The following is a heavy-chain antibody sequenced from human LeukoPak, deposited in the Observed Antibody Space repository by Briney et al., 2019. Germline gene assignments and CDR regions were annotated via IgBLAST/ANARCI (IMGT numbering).Heavy chain of an antibody. CDR3: AGAQYYYDSSGYLGY. D-gene: IGHD3-22*01. CDR2: IYYSGST. Sequence: SETLSLTCTVSGGSISSYYWSWIRQPPGKGLEWIGYIYYSGSTNYNPSLKSRVTISVDTSKNQFSLKLSSVTAADTAVYYCAGAQYYYDSSGYLGYWGQGTLVTVSS. J-gene: IGHJ4*02. CDR1: GGSISSYY. V-gene: IGHV4-59*08.